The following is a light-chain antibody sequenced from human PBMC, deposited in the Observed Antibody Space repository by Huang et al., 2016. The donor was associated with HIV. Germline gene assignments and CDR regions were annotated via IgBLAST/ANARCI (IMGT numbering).Light chain of an antibody. V-gene: IGKV3-15*01. J-gene: IGKJ4*01. CDR3: QQYNRWPPLT. Sequence: VMTQSPASLSVSPGERVTLSCRASQTVIKNLAWYQQRPSQPPRLLVYGASVRAAGVPDRFSGSGSGTDFTLTITSLQSEDFAIYYCQQYNRWPPLTFGRGTKVETK. CDR2: GAS. CDR1: QTVIKN.